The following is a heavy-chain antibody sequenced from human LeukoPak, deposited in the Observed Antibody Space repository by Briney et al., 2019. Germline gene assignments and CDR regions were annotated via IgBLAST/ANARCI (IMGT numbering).Heavy chain of an antibody. Sequence: GGSLRLSCAASGFTFSSYSMNWVRQAPGKGLEWVANIKQDGSEKYYVDSVKGRFTISRDNAKNSLYLQMNSLRAEDTAVYYCARDLYYDFWSGSYYYYYMDVWGKGTTVTVSS. CDR1: GFTFSSYS. CDR2: IKQDGSEK. J-gene: IGHJ6*03. D-gene: IGHD3-3*01. CDR3: ARDLYYDFWSGSYYYYYMDV. V-gene: IGHV3-7*01.